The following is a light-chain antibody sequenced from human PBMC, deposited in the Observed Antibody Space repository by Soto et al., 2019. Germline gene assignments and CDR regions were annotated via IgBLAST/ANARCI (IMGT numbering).Light chain of an antibody. J-gene: IGLJ2*01. CDR1: SSDVGGYDY. CDR3: SSYTSISTVV. Sequence: QSVLTQPASVSGSPGQSITISCTGTSSDVGGYDYVSWYQQHPGKAPKVMIYEVSNRPSGVSNRCSGSKSGNTASLTISGLQAEDEADYYCSSYTSISTVVFGGGTKLTVL. CDR2: EVS. V-gene: IGLV2-14*01.